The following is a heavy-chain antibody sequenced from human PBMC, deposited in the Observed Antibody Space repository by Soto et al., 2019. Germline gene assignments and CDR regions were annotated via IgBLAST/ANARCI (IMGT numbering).Heavy chain of an antibody. CDR1: GFSFGRYG. D-gene: IGHD3-3*01. CDR3: AKDKERGGYDSDFDS. J-gene: IGHJ4*02. CDR2: ITGGNT. Sequence: EVQLLESGGGVIQPGGSLRLSCAASGFSFGRYGMGWVRQAPGKGLEWVSTITGGNTYYAASVKGRFTISRDNSKNTLYLEMSSLRAEDTALYYCAKDKERGGYDSDFDSWGQGTLVTVSS. V-gene: IGHV3-23*01.